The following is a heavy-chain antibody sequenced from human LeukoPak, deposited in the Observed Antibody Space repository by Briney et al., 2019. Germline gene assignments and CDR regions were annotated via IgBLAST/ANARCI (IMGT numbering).Heavy chain of an antibody. V-gene: IGHV4-39*07. CDR2: IYYSGSS. CDR1: GVSISSSNSY. D-gene: IGHD1-1*01. J-gene: IGHJ4*02. Sequence: SETLSLTCTVSGVSISSSNSYWGWIRQPPGKGLEWIGYIYYSGSSYYNPSLKSRFTISVDTSKNQFSLKLSSVTAADTAIYYCARTLHPPNLNWYFDYWGQGILVTVSS. CDR3: ARTLHPPNLNWYFDY.